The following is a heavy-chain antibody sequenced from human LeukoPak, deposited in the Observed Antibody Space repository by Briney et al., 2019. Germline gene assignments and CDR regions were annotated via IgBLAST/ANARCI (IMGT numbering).Heavy chain of an antibody. CDR2: IHHEGST. CDR3: TAQGGWYIDY. Sequence: PSETLSLTCGASGGSISSSIRWSWVRQPPGKGLEWIGKIHHEGSTKYSPSLKSRVTISVDKSKNQFSLKLNSMTAADTAVYYCTAQGGWYIDYWGQGTLVTVSS. J-gene: IGHJ4*02. V-gene: IGHV4/OR15-8*01. CDR1: GGSISSSIR. D-gene: IGHD6-19*01.